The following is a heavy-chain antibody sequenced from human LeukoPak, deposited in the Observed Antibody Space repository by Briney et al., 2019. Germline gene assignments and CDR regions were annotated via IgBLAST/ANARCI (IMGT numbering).Heavy chain of an antibody. CDR3: AQTGGLVPGRYFVY. J-gene: IGHJ4*02. CDR2: IYSGGNT. D-gene: IGHD6-6*01. CDR1: GFTVSSNS. Sequence: GGSLRLSCTVSGFTVSSNSMSWVRQAPGKGLEWVSFIYSGGNTHYSDSVKGRFTISRDNSKNTLYLQMNSLRADDTAVYYCAQTGGLVPGRYFVYWGQGTLVTVSS. V-gene: IGHV3-53*01.